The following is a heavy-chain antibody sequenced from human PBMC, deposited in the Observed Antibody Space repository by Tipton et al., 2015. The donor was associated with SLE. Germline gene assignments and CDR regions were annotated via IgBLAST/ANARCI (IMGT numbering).Heavy chain of an antibody. D-gene: IGHD1-26*01. CDR1: GGSFSGYY. J-gene: IGHJ4*02. CDR3: ARGGGGKYYYFDY. Sequence: TLSLTCAVYGGSFSGYYWSWIRQPPGKGLEWIGEINHSGSTNYNPSPKSRVTISVDASMNQFSLKLNSVTAADTDVYYCARGGGGKYYYFDYWGQGTLVTVSS. CDR2: INHSGST. V-gene: IGHV4-34*01.